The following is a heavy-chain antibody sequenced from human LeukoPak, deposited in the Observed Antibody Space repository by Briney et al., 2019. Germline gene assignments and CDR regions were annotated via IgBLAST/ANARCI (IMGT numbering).Heavy chain of an antibody. V-gene: IGHV1-2*02. CDR3: ARGPVVVPAALLGFWFDP. Sequence: ASVKVSCKASGYTFTGYYMHWVRQAPGQGLEWMRWINPNSGGTNYAQKFQGRVTMTRDTSISTAYMELSRLRSDDTAVYYCARGPVVVPAALLGFWFDPWGQGTLVTVSS. J-gene: IGHJ5*02. CDR2: INPNSGGT. CDR1: GYTFTGYY. D-gene: IGHD2-2*02.